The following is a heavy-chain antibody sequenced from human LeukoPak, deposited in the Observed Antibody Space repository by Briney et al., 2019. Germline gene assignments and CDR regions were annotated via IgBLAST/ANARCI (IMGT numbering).Heavy chain of an antibody. D-gene: IGHD2-2*01. CDR2: IWYDGSNK. J-gene: IGHJ4*02. V-gene: IGHV3-33*01. CDR1: GFTFSRYG. Sequence: GGSLRLSCAASGFTFSRYGMHWVRQAPGKGLEWVAVIWYDGSNKYYADSVKGRFTISRDNSKDTLYLQMNSLRAEDTAVYYCAIALRPYAPFDYWGQGTLVTVSS. CDR3: AIALRPYAPFDY.